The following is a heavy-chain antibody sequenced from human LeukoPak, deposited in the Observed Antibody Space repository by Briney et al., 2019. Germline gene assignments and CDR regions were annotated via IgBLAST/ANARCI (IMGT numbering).Heavy chain of an antibody. D-gene: IGHD4-17*01. CDR1: GFTFNTYW. CDR3: GTTEPTGRRH. J-gene: IGHJ4*02. V-gene: IGHV3-7*01. CDR2: IKQDGSEN. Sequence: GGSLRLSCAASGFTFNTYWMSWIRQAPGKGLEWVANIKQDGSENYYVGSVKGRFTVSRDNAKNSLYLQMNSLRAEDTAVYYCGTTEPTGRRHWGQGTPVTVSS.